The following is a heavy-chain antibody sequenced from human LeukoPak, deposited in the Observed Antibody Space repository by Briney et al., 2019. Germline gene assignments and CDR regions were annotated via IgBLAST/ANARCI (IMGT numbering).Heavy chain of an antibody. J-gene: IGHJ4*02. CDR2: IYPGDSDT. CDR3: ARWGGGMTTVTTLNY. D-gene: IGHD4-17*01. CDR1: GYSFTSYW. V-gene: IGHV5-51*01. Sequence: GESLKISCKGSGYSFTSYWIGWVRQMPGKGLEWGGIIYPGDSDTRYSPSFQGQVTISADKSISTAYLQWSSLKASDTAMYYCARWGGGMTTVTTLNYWGQGTLVTVSS.